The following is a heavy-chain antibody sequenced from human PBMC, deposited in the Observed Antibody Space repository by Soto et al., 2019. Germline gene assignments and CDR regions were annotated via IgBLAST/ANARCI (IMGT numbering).Heavy chain of an antibody. Sequence: SGPTLVNPTQTLTLTCTFSGFSLSTSGVGVGWIRQPPGKALEWLALIYWDDDKYYSTSLKTRLTISKDTSKNQVVLTITNMDPVHTATYYCARIVITAARRGVYYFDYWGQGTLVTVSS. CDR3: ARIVITAARRGVYYFDY. CDR2: IYWDDDK. CDR1: GFSLSTSGVG. D-gene: IGHD6-6*01. J-gene: IGHJ4*02. V-gene: IGHV2-70*01.